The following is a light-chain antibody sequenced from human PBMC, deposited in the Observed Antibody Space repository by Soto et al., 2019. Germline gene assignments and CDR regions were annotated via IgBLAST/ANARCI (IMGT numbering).Light chain of an antibody. CDR2: TND. V-gene: IGLV1-44*01. Sequence: QSVVTQPPSASGTPGRRVTISCSGSSSNIGSNTVNWYQQLPGTAPKLVIHTNDQRPSGVPDRFSGSKSGTSASLAISGLHSEDEADYYCVAWDDSLNGYVVFGGGTKLTVL. J-gene: IGLJ2*01. CDR1: SSNIGSNT. CDR3: VAWDDSLNGYVV.